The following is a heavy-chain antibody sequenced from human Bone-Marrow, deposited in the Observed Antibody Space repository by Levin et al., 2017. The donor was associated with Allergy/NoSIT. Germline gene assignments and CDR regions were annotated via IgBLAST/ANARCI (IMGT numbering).Heavy chain of an antibody. V-gene: IGHV4-38-2*02. CDR3: ARDHMVVTPIYFDY. D-gene: IGHD4-23*01. CDR2: IYHNGNT. CDR1: AYSISSGYY. Sequence: SETLSLTCTVSAYSISSGYYWGWIRPPPGTGLEWIGSIYHNGNTYYNPSLKSRVTISVDTSKNQFSLQLSSVTAADTAVYYCARDHMVVTPIYFDYWGQGTLVTVSS. J-gene: IGHJ4*02.